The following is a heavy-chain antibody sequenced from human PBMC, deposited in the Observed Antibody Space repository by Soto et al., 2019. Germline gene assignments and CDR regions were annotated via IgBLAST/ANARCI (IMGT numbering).Heavy chain of an antibody. J-gene: IGHJ3*02. CDR2: IKSKTDGGTT. Sequence: EVQLVESGGGLVKPGGSLRLSCAASGFTFSNAWMSWVRQAPGKGLEWVGRIKSKTDGGTTDYAAPVKGRFTISRDDSKNTLYLQMNSLKTEDTAVYYCTTLADDYGDNDAFDIWGQGTMVTVSS. CDR3: TTLADDYGDNDAFDI. D-gene: IGHD4-17*01. CDR1: GFTFSNAW. V-gene: IGHV3-15*01.